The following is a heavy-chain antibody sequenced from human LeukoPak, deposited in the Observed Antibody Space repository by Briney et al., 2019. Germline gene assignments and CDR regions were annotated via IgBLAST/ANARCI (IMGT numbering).Heavy chain of an antibody. J-gene: IGHJ4*02. CDR2: IYYSGST. CDR3: ARWESGSRRTYYFDY. Sequence: PSETLSLTCTVSGASISSSSYYWGWIRQPPGKGLEWIGSIYYSGSTYYNPSLKSRVTISVDTSKNQFTLKLSSVTAADTAVYYCARWESGSRRTYYFDYWGQGTLVTVSS. V-gene: IGHV4-39*06. CDR1: GASISSSSYY. D-gene: IGHD1-26*01.